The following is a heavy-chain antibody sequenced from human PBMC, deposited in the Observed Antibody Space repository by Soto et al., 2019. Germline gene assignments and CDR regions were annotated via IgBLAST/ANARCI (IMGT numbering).Heavy chain of an antibody. CDR3: ARGSVDTVDSRGFYEY. D-gene: IGHD3-22*01. V-gene: IGHV4-34*01. CDR1: GGSLSAYY. Sequence: SETLSLTCAVYGGSLSAYYWSWIRQPPGKGLEWIGEINHSGGTSYNPSLKSRVTISVDTSKSQFSLKLTSVTAADRAVYYCARGSVDTVDSRGFYEYWGQGTTVTVSS. J-gene: IGHJ4*02. CDR2: INHSGGT.